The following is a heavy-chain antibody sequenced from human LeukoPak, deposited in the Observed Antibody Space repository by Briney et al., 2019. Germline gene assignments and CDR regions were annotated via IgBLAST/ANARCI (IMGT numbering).Heavy chain of an antibody. CDR1: GYTFTGYY. D-gene: IGHD3-10*01. V-gene: IGHV1-2*06. CDR2: INPNSGGT. Sequence: GASVKVSCKASGYTFTGYYMHWVRQAPGQGLEWMGRINPNSGGTNHAQKFQGRVTMTRDTSISTAYMELSRLRSDDTAVYYCARIFGSGSYDWFDPWGQGTLVTVSS. J-gene: IGHJ5*02. CDR3: ARIFGSGSYDWFDP.